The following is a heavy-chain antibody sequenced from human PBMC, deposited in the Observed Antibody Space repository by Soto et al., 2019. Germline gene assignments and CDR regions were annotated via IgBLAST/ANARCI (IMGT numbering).Heavy chain of an antibody. V-gene: IGHV1-3*01. Sequence: ASVKVSCKASGYTFSGHTVHWVRQAPGQRLEWMGWINSGNDNTKYSQKFQGRVTTSRDTSATTAYMELSSLRSEDTAVYYCASGTPPRLFDYWGQGTLVTVSS. CDR3: ASGTPPRLFDY. J-gene: IGHJ4*02. D-gene: IGHD1-26*01. CDR2: INSGNDNT. CDR1: GYTFSGHT.